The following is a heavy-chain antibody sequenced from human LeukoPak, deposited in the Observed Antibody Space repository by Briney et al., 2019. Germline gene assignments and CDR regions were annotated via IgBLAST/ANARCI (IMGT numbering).Heavy chain of an antibody. J-gene: IGHJ4*02. CDR1: GFTFGDYA. Sequence: PGGSLRLSCTASGFTFGDYAMSWVRQAPGKGLEWVGFIRSKAYGGTREYAASVKGRFTISRDDSESIADLQMNSLKTEDTAVNYCTRGLTVVGAKYYFDYWGQGILVTVSS. CDR3: TRGLTVVGAKYYFDY. V-gene: IGHV3-49*04. D-gene: IGHD1-26*01. CDR2: IRSKAYGGTR.